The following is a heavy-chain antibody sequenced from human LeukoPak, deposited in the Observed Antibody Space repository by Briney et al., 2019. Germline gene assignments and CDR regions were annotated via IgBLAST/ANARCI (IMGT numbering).Heavy chain of an antibody. V-gene: IGHV1-58*02. J-gene: IGHJ4*02. Sequence: GASVKVSCKASGFTFTSSAMQAVRQARGQRREWIGWIVACSGNTNYAQKFQERVTITSDMSTSTAYTQRSGQRCKGTPGHDFAGDFDYYDCSGYYFRYSAFDYWGQGTLVTVSS. D-gene: IGHD3-22*01. CDR1: GFTFTSSA. CDR3: AGDFDYYDCSGYYFRYSAFDY. CDR2: IVACSGNT.